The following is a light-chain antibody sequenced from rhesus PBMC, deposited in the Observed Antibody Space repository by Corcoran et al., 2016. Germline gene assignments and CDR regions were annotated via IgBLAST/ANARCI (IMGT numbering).Light chain of an antibody. CDR2: KAS. CDR1: QSISSW. V-gene: IGKV1-22*01. CDR3: QQYNSSPRT. Sequence: DIQMTQSPSSLSASVGDTVTITCRASQSISSWLAWYQPKPGKAPKLLIYKASSLKSGVPSRFRVSGYGTDCTRTISSLQSEDFATYYCQQYNSSPRTFGQGTKVEIK. J-gene: IGKJ1*01.